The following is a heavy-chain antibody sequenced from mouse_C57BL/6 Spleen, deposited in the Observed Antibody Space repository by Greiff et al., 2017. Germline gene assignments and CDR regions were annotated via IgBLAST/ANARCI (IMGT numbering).Heavy chain of an antibody. CDR3: ARGRNWDGFDY. D-gene: IGHD4-1*01. J-gene: IGHJ2*01. Sequence: VHLVESGAELVKPGASVKISCKASGYAFSSYWMNWVKQRPGKGLEWIGQIYPGDGDTNYNGKFKGKATLTADKSSSTAYMQLSSLTSEDSAVYFCARGRNWDGFDYWGQGTTLTVSS. CDR2: IYPGDGDT. V-gene: IGHV1-80*01. CDR1: GYAFSSYW.